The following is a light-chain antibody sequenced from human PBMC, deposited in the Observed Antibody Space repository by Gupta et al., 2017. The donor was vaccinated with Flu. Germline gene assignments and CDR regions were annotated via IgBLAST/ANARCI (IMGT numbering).Light chain of an antibody. CDR1: QSVSSC. CDR2: DAS. CDR3: QQRSNWPLT. Sequence: PATLSLSPGERATIACRASQSVSSCLAWYQQKPGQAPRLLIYDASNRDTGIPARFSGSGSGTDFTLTISSLEPEDFAVYYCQQRSNWPLTFGGGTKVEIK. V-gene: IGKV3-11*01. J-gene: IGKJ4*01.